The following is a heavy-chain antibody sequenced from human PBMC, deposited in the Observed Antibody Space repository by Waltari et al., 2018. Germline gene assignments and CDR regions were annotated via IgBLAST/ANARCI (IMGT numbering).Heavy chain of an antibody. CDR3: ARGKGAGRPYYYYGMDV. CDR2: INPNSGGT. V-gene: IGHV1-2*04. Sequence: QVQLVQSGAEVKKPGASVKVSCKASGYTFTGYYMHWVRQAPGQGLEWMGWINPNSGGTNYAQKFQGWVTMTRDTSISTAYMELSRLRSDDTVVYYCARGKGAGRPYYYYGMDVWGQGTTVTVSS. D-gene: IGHD6-13*01. CDR1: GYTFTGYY. J-gene: IGHJ6*02.